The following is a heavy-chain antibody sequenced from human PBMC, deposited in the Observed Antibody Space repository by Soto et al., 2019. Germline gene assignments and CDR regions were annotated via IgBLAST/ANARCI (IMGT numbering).Heavy chain of an antibody. CDR1: GFTVSSNY. J-gene: IGHJ3*02. V-gene: IGHV3-53*01. CDR3: ARPRGYGGVAAFDI. CDR2: IYAGGSA. D-gene: IGHD5-18*01. Sequence: GGSLRLSCAASGFTVSSNYMSWVRQAPGKGPEWVAVIYAGGSADYADSVKGRLTISRDISKNTVYLQMNSLRVDDTAVYYCARPRGYGGVAAFDIWGQGTMVTVSS.